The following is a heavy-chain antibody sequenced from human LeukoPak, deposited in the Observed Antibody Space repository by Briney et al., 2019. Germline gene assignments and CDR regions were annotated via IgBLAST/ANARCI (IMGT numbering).Heavy chain of an antibody. CDR1: GDSLIY. Sequence: SESLSLTCTVSGDSLIYWTWIRQPPGKGLEWIGVIYNHGRTEYNPSLRSRLTISLDPAKNRISLKLRSVTAADTAVYYCARGLAGAASGAIYFDLWSRGTLVTVSS. D-gene: IGHD2-15*01. CDR2: IYNHGRT. V-gene: IGHV4-59*01. CDR3: ARGLAGAASGAIYFDL. J-gene: IGHJ2*01.